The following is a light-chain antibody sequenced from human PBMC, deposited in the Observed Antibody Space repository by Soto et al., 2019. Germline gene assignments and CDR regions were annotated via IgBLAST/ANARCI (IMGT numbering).Light chain of an antibody. CDR3: QQRSNWPLT. Sequence: EIVLTQSPATLSLSPGERATLSCRASQSVSSYLAWYQQQPGQAPRLLLYYASNRATGIPARFSGSGAGTDFTLTISSLAPEDFAVYYCQQRSNWPLTFGPGTKVDIK. CDR1: QSVSSY. CDR2: YAS. J-gene: IGKJ3*01. V-gene: IGKV3-11*01.